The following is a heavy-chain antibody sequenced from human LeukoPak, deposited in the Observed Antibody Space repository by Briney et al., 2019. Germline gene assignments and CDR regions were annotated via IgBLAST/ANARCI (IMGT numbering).Heavy chain of an antibody. CDR3: ARDGEMATFYFDY. Sequence: GGSLRLSCAASGFTFSSYNMNWVRQAPGKGLEWVSSISSSSSYIYYADSVKGRFTISRDNAKNSLYLQMNSLRAEDTAVYYCARDGEMATFYFDYWGQGTLVTVSS. CDR2: ISSSSSYI. D-gene: IGHD5-24*01. J-gene: IGHJ4*02. V-gene: IGHV3-21*01. CDR1: GFTFSSYN.